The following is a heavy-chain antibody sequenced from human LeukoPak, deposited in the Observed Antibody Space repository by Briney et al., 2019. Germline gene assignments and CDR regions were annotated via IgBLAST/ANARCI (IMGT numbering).Heavy chain of an antibody. CDR3: AAPRIAYYYMDV. D-gene: IGHD2-21*01. Sequence: GGSLRLSCAASGFTFSTYGMHWVRQAPGKGLEWVAVISYDGSNKYYADSVKGRFTISRDNSKNTLYLQMNSLRIEDTAVYYCAAPRIAYYYMDVWGKGTTVTISS. J-gene: IGHJ6*03. CDR2: ISYDGSNK. CDR1: GFTFSTYG. V-gene: IGHV3-30*03.